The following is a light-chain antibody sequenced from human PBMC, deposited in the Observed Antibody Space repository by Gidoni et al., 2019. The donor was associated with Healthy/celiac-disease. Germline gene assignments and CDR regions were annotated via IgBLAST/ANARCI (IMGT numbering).Light chain of an antibody. CDR2: GAS. J-gene: IGKJ2*01. CDR1: QSVSSN. Sequence: EIVMTQSPATLSVSPGERATLSCRASQSVSSNLAWYQQKPGQAPRLLIYGASTRATGIPARFSGSGSGTEFTLTISSLHSEDFAVYYCKQYNNWPSTFGQGTKLEIK. V-gene: IGKV3-15*01. CDR3: KQYNNWPST.